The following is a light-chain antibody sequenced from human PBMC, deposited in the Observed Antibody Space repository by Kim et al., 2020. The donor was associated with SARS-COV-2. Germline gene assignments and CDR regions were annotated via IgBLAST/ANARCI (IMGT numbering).Light chain of an antibody. CDR2: GAS. CDR3: LQHNTYPIT. CDR1: QDIRND. V-gene: IGKV1-17*01. Sequence: ASVGVRVTITCRASQDIRNDLGWYQQNPGRAPERLIYGASSLQSGVPSRFSGSGSETEFTLTISSLQPEDFATYFCLQHNTYPITFGQGTRLEIK. J-gene: IGKJ5*01.